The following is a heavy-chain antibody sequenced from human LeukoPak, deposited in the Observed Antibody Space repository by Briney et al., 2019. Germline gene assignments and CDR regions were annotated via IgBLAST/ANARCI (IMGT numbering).Heavy chain of an antibody. V-gene: IGHV3-74*01. J-gene: IGHJ4*02. CDR2: INSDGSST. D-gene: IGHD4-17*01. CDR3: ARALSDYDFDY. CDR1: GFTFSRYW. Sequence: GSLRLSCAASGFTFSRYWMHWVRQAPGKGLEWVSRINSDGSSTSYADSVKGRFTISRDNAKNTLYVQMNSLRAEDTAVYYCARALSDYDFDYWGQGTLVTVSP.